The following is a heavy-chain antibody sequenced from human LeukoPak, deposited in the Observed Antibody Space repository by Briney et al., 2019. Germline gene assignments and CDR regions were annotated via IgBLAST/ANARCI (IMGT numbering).Heavy chain of an antibody. J-gene: IGHJ6*02. CDR2: MSGSGGST. CDR1: GFTFSSYA. V-gene: IGHV3-23*01. Sequence: HPGGSLRLSCAASGFTFSSYAMSWVRQAPGKGLEWVSSMSGSGGSTYYADSVKGRFTISRDDSKNTLYLQMNSLRAEDTAVYYCARVRYGGLDVWGQGTTVTVSS. CDR3: ARVRYGGLDV. D-gene: IGHD4-23*01.